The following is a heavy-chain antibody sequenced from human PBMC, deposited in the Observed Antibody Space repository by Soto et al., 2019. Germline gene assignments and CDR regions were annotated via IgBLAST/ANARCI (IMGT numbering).Heavy chain of an antibody. Sequence: EVHLVEPGGGLVQPGGSLRLSCAASGFTFSDHHMDWVRQAPGKGLEWVGRTRNKANSYTTEYAASVKGRFTISRDDSKNSLYLQMNSLKTEDTAVYYCSRDLGSWGQGTLVTVSS. CDR1: GFTFSDHH. CDR2: TRNKANSYTT. V-gene: IGHV3-72*01. J-gene: IGHJ5*02. CDR3: SRDLGS.